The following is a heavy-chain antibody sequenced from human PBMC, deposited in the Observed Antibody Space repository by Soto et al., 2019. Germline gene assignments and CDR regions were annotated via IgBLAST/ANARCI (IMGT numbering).Heavy chain of an antibody. CDR2: IVVGSGNT. Sequence: ASVKVSCKASGFTFTSSAVQWVRQARGQRLEWIGWIVVGSGNTNYAQKFQERVTITRDMSTSTAYMELSSLRSEDTAVYYCAAAEAQLERRGNYYGMDVWGQGTTVTVSS. CDR1: GFTFTSSA. J-gene: IGHJ6*02. V-gene: IGHV1-58*01. CDR3: AAAEAQLERRGNYYGMDV. D-gene: IGHD1-1*01.